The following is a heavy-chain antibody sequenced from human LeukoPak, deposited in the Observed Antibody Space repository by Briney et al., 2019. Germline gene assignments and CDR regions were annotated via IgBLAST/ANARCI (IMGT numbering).Heavy chain of an antibody. CDR3: VRERRGSS. D-gene: IGHD3-16*01. J-gene: IGHJ5*02. V-gene: IGHV3-7*05. Sequence: PGGSLRLSCAASGFTFSNYWMTWVRQAPGKGLEWVASINQDGSENYYADSVKGRFTISRDNAKNSLYLQMNSLRAEDTAVYYCVRERRGSSWGQGTLVTVSS. CDR2: INQDGSEN. CDR1: GFTFSNYW.